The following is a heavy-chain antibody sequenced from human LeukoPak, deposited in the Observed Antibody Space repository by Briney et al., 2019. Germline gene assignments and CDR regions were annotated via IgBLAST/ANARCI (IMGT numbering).Heavy chain of an antibody. CDR1: GFTFSTYS. CDR3: ARGSTYYDSSGQVPFDY. CDR2: ISSSSSTI. V-gene: IGHV3-48*01. Sequence: GGSLRLSCAASGFTFSTYSMNWVRQAPGKGLEWISYISSSSSTIYYADSVKGRFTISRDNAKNSLYLQMNSLRAEDTAVYYCARGSTYYDSSGQVPFDYWGQGTLVTVSS. D-gene: IGHD3-22*01. J-gene: IGHJ4*02.